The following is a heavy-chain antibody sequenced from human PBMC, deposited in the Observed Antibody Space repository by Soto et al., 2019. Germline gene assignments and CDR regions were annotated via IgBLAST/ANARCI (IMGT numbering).Heavy chain of an antibody. CDR1: GFTFSSYG. J-gene: IGHJ6*02. CDR2: IWYDGSYK. V-gene: IGHV3-33*01. Sequence: GGSRRRSWAASGFTFSSYGMRWVRQAPGEGLEWVAVIWYDGSYKYYADSVDGRFSISRDKSKNTMFLQMNSLRAEDTAVYYCAREGSDYGMDVWGQGTTVTVSS. CDR3: AREGSDYGMDV.